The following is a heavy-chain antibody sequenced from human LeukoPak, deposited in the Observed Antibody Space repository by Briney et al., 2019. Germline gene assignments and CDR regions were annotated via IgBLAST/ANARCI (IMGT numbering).Heavy chain of an antibody. CDR2: ISYDASYE. Sequence: GGSLRLSCAASGFTFSSYAMHWVRQAPGKGLEWVAVISYDASYENYADSVKGRFTISRDNSKNTLYLQMNSLRAEDTAVYYCARDLIGRYTFDYCGQGTLVTVSS. CDR3: ARDLIGRYTFDY. CDR1: GFTFSSYA. D-gene: IGHD3-10*01. J-gene: IGHJ4*02. V-gene: IGHV3-30*03.